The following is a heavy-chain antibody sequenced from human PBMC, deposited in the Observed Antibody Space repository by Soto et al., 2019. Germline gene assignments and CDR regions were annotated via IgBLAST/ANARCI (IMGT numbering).Heavy chain of an antibody. V-gene: IGHV3-23*01. CDR3: AKDRVGGVPDAFDI. CDR1: GFTSTNYV. CDR2: ISGSGTTT. D-gene: IGHD2-8*01. Sequence: LRLSCAASGFTSTNYVMNWVRQAPGKGLEWVSSISGSGTTTFYADSVKGRFIISRDNSKNTLYLQMNSLRAEDTALYYCAKDRVGGVPDAFDIWGQGTMVTVSS. J-gene: IGHJ3*02.